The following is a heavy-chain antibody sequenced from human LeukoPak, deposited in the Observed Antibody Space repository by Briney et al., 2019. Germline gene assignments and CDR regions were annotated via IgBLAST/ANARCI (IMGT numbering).Heavy chain of an antibody. D-gene: IGHD7-27*01. CDR3: ARDPPWGSGLFDY. CDR2: INPNSGGT. CDR1: GYTFTGYY. Sequence: ASVKVSCKASGYTFTGYYMHWVRQAPGQGLEWVGWINPNSGGTNYAQKFQGRVTMTRDTSISTAYMELSRLRSDDTAVYYCARDPPWGSGLFDYWGQGTLVTVSS. V-gene: IGHV1-2*02. J-gene: IGHJ4*02.